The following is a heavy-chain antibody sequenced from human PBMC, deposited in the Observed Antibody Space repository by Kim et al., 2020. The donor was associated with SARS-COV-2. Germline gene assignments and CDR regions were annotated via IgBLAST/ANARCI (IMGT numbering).Heavy chain of an antibody. V-gene: IGHV1-46*01. Sequence: ASVMVSCKASGYTFTSYYMHWVRQAPGQGLEWMGIINPSGGSTSYAQKFQGRVTMTRDTSTSTVYMELSSLRSEDTAVYYCAKDIVVVPAAYGMDVWGQGTTVTVSS. CDR2: INPSGGST. D-gene: IGHD2-2*01. J-gene: IGHJ6*02. CDR1: GYTFTSYY. CDR3: AKDIVVVPAAYGMDV.